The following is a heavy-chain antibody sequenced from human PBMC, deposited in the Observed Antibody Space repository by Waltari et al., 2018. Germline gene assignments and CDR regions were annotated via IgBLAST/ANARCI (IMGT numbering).Heavy chain of an antibody. CDR1: GGSISSGSYY. D-gene: IGHD6-6*01. V-gene: IGHV4-61*09. CDR2: IYTSGST. CDR3: ARGSVVEYYYYYGMDV. Sequence: QVQLQESGPGLVKPSQTLSLTCTVSGGSISSGSYYWSWIRQPAGKGLEWIGYIYTSGSTNYTPSLKSRVTISVDTSKNQFSLKLSSVTAADTAVYYCARGSVVEYYYYYGMDVWGQGTTVTVSS. J-gene: IGHJ6*02.